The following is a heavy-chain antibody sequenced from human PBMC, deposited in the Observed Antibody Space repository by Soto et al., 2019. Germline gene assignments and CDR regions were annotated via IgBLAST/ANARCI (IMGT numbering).Heavy chain of an antibody. V-gene: IGHV6-1*01. D-gene: IGHD6-19*01. CDR1: GKRLSLNIAA. J-gene: IGHJ6*02. Sequence: QTLYLTCYGSGKRLSLNIAAWNSIWPSPSRGLEWLGRTYYRSKLSYDYALSVKSRITFNPDTSRNQFSLQLNSVTPDDTAVYYCAREGAIAVARNYWMAVGGQGT. CDR3: AREGAIAVARNYWMAV. CDR2: TYYRSKLSY.